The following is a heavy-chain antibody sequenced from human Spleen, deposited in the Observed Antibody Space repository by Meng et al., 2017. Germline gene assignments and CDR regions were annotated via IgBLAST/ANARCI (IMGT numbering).Heavy chain of an antibody. CDR1: GFTVSSNY. Sequence: GESLKISCAASGFTVSSNYMSWVRQAPGKGLEWVSVIYSGGSTYYADSVKGRFTISRDNSKNTLFLQMNSLRAEDAAMYYCATDPFNPAPDYWGQGTLVTVSS. CDR2: IYSGGST. CDR3: ATDPFNPAPDY. J-gene: IGHJ4*02. V-gene: IGHV3-53*01. D-gene: IGHD1-14*01.